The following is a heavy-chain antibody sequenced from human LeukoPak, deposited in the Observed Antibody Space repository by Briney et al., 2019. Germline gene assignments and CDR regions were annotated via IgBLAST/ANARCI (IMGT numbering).Heavy chain of an antibody. D-gene: IGHD2-15*01. CDR3: ARSGRGLLDAFDI. Sequence: GGSLRLSCAASGFTFSSYAMHWVRQAPGKGLEWVAVISYDGSNKYYADFVKGRFTISRDNSKNTLYLQMNSLRAEDTAVYYCARSGRGLLDAFDIWGQGTMVTVSS. J-gene: IGHJ3*02. V-gene: IGHV3-30-3*01. CDR2: ISYDGSNK. CDR1: GFTFSSYA.